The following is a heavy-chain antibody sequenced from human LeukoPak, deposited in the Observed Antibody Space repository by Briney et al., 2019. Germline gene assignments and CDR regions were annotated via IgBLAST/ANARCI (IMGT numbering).Heavy chain of an antibody. D-gene: IGHD1-7*01. CDR1: GYTYTTYG. J-gene: IGHJ5*01. V-gene: IGHV1-18*01. CDR2: ISVYNGNT. Sequence: ASVKVSCKASGYTYTTYGITWVRQAPGQGLEWMGWISVYNGNTKYAQKLQGRVIMTADTSTTTAYMELWSLRGDDTAVYYCARGREGPYGNYAPDSWGQGTLVTVSS. CDR3: ARGREGPYGNYAPDS.